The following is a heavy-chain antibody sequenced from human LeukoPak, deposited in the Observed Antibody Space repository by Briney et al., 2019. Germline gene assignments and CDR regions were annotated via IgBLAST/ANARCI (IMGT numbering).Heavy chain of an antibody. Sequence: SETLSLTCAVYGGSFSGYYWSWIRQPPGKGLEWIGEINHSGSTSYNPSLKSRVTISVDTSKNQFSLKLSSVTAADTAVYYCASRVVVAATPRVGNWFDPWGQGTLVTVSS. CDR3: ASRVVVAATPRVGNWFDP. V-gene: IGHV4-34*01. CDR1: GGSFSGYY. D-gene: IGHD2-15*01. CDR2: INHSGST. J-gene: IGHJ5*02.